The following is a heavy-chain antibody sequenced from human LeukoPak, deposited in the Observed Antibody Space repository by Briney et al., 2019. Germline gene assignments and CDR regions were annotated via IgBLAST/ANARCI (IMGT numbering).Heavy chain of an antibody. CDR1: GFTFSSYG. CDR3: AKDSKEYSYGYDAFDI. Sequence: GGSLRLSCAASGFTFSSYGMHWVRQAPGKGLEWVAVIWYGGSNKYYADSVKGRFTISRDNSKNTLYLQMNSLRAEDTAVYYCAKDSKEYSYGYDAFDIWGQGTMVTVSS. V-gene: IGHV3-30*02. CDR2: IWYGGSNK. D-gene: IGHD5-18*01. J-gene: IGHJ3*02.